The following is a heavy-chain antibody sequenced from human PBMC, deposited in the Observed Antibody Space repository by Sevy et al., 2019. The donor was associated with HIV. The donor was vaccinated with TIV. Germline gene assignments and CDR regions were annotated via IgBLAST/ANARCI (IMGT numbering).Heavy chain of an antibody. V-gene: IGHV1-18*01. J-gene: IGHJ4*02. CDR2: ISAYNGNT. D-gene: IGHD2-21*02. Sequence: ASVKVSCKASGYTFTSYGISWVRQAPGQGLEWMGWISAYNGNTNYAQTLQGSVTMTTDTSTSTAYMELSSLRSDDTAVYYCARDLGGYGGNSIDYWGQGTLVTVSS. CDR3: ARDLGGYGGNSIDY. CDR1: GYTFTSYG.